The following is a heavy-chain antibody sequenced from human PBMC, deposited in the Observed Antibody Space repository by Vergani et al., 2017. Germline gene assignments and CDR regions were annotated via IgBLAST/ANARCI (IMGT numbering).Heavy chain of an antibody. Sequence: EVQLVESGGGVVRPGGSLRLSCAASGFPFDDYGMSWVRQAPGKGLGWVSVIYGGGSTYYADSGKGRFTISRDNSKNTLYLQRNSLRAEDTAVYYCARVAVYYYDSSGYSPGDAFDIWGQGTMVTVSS. D-gene: IGHD3-22*01. J-gene: IGHJ3*02. CDR2: IYGGGST. V-gene: IGHV3-66*02. CDR1: GFPFDDYG. CDR3: ARVAVYYYDSSGYSPGDAFDI.